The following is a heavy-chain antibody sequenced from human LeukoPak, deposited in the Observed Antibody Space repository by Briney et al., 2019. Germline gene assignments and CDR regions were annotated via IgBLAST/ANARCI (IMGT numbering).Heavy chain of an antibody. Sequence: GASVKVSCKASGGTFSSYAISWVRQAPGQGLEWMGEIIPIFGTANYAQKFQGRVTITADKSTSTAYMELSSLRSEVTAVYYCARDSPGGSGSHYFDYWGQGTLVTVSS. CDR2: IIPIFGTA. J-gene: IGHJ4*02. D-gene: IGHD3-10*01. CDR1: GGTFSSYA. CDR3: ARDSPGGSGSHYFDY. V-gene: IGHV1-69*06.